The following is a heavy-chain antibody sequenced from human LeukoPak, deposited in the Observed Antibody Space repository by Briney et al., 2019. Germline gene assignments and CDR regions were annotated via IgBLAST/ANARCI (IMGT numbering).Heavy chain of an antibody. V-gene: IGHV3-23*01. CDR1: GFPFSSYV. CDR3: AKPEFRGVTLKAFDD. Sequence: PGGSLRLSCAASGFPFSSYVMSWVRQAPGKGLEWVSAIGGSGETTYYADSVKGRSTISRDNSKNTLYLQMNSLRVEDAAVYYCAKPEFRGVTLKAFDDWGQGTLVTVSS. CDR2: IGGSGETT. J-gene: IGHJ4*02. D-gene: IGHD3-10*01.